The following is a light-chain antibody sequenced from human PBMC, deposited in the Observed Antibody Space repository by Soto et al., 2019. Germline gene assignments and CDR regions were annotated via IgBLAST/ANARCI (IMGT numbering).Light chain of an antibody. CDR3: QQYSSWSPIT. J-gene: IGKJ5*01. CDR1: QSISNK. CDR2: GAS. V-gene: IGKV3-15*01. Sequence: IVMTQSPATLSVSPGERATLSCRASQSISNKLVWYQQKLGQAPRLLIYGASTRATGIPARFSGSGSGTEFTLTISSLQSEDFAVYYCQQYSSWSPITFGQGTRLEIK.